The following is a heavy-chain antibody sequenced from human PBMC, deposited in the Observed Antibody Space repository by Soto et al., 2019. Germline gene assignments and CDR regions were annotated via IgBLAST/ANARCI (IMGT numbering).Heavy chain of an antibody. D-gene: IGHD3-16*01. Sequence: QVELVQSGAEMKKPGASVKVSCEASGYTFSDYYMHWVRQAPGQGLEWMGWINPNSGGTNYAQKFQGRVTMTRDTSSGTAYMELSRLTSDDTAVYYCVRRWASYDYWCQGTLLTVSS. CDR2: INPNSGGT. J-gene: IGHJ4*02. V-gene: IGHV1-2*02. CDR1: GYTFSDYY. CDR3: VRRWASYDY.